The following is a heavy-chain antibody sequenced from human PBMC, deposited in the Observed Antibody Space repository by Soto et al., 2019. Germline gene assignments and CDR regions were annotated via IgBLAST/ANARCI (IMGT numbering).Heavy chain of an antibody. CDR1: GFTFSSYS. D-gene: IGHD3-22*01. Sequence: EVQLVESGGGLVKPGGSLRLSCAASGFTFSSYSMNWVRQAPGKGLEWVSSISSSSSYIYYADSVKGRFTISRDNAKNSLYLQMNSLRAEDTAVYYCARDGPRGDYYDSSGYYGCWGQGTLVTVSS. CDR2: ISSSSSYI. J-gene: IGHJ4*02. V-gene: IGHV3-21*01. CDR3: ARDGPRGDYYDSSGYYGC.